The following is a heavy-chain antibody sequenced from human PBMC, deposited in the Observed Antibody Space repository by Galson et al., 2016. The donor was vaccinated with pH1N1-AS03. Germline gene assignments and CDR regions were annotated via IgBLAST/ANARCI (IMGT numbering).Heavy chain of an antibody. D-gene: IGHD2-15*01. CDR2: IIPMLNIP. J-gene: IGHJ3*02. CDR1: GGTFNTYA. V-gene: IGHV1-69*04. CDR3: AKGYSATPSGTFDI. Sequence: SVKVSCKASGGTFNTYAISWVRQAPGQGLEWMGRIIPMLNIPDYAQKFQVRVTITADKSTNTAYMELTNPRSDDTALYYCAKGYSATPSGTFDIWGQGTMVTVSS.